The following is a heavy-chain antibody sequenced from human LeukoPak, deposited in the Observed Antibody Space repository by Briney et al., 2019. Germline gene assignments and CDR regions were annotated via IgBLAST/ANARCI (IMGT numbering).Heavy chain of an antibody. CDR1: GFTFSSYA. CDR2: ISGSGGST. Sequence: GGSLRLSCAASGFTFSSYAMSWVRQAPGKGLEWVSAISGSGGSTYYADSVKGRFTISRDNSKNTLYLQMNSLRAEDTAVYYCANGRFGELLDPLAFDIWGQGTMVTVSS. CDR3: ANGRFGELLDPLAFDI. V-gene: IGHV3-23*01. D-gene: IGHD3-10*01. J-gene: IGHJ3*02.